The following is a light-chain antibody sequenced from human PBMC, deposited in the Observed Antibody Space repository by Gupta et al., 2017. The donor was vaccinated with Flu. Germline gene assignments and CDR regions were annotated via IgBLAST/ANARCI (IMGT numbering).Light chain of an antibody. Sequence: QSALTQPASVSGSPGQSITISCTGTSSDVGGYNYVSWYQQHPGKAPKLMIYEVSNRPSGVSNRFSGSKSGNTASLTISGLQAEDDAYYYCSSYTSSSFLVFGGGTKLTVL. J-gene: IGLJ2*01. V-gene: IGLV2-14*01. CDR2: EVS. CDR3: SSYTSSSFLV. CDR1: SSDVGGYNY.